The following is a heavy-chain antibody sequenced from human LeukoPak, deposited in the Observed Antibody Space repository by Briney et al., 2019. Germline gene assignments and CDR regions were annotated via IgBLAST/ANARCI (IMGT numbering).Heavy chain of an antibody. Sequence: SETLSLTCTVSGGSITSSSYYWGWIRQPPGKGLDWIASIYYSGTTYYNPSLKSRVTISVDTSKNQFSLTLSSVTAADTAVYYCARQGYRYGNDDYGGQGTLVTVSS. J-gene: IGHJ4*02. D-gene: IGHD5-18*01. V-gene: IGHV4-39*01. CDR1: GGSITSSSYY. CDR2: IYYSGTT. CDR3: ARQGYRYGNDDY.